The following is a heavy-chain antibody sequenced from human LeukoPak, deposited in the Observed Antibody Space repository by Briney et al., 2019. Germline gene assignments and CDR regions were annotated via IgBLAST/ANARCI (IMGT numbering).Heavy chain of an antibody. J-gene: IGHJ5*02. V-gene: IGHV3-23*01. CDR3: AKDRASTTPNWFDP. CDR1: GFTFSSYA. D-gene: IGHD1-1*01. Sequence: PGASLRLSCAASGFTFSSYAMSWVRQAPGKGLERVSAISGSGGSTYYADSVKGRFTISRDNSKNTLYLQMNSLRAEDTAVYYCAKDRASTTPNWFDPWGQGTLVTVSS. CDR2: ISGSGGST.